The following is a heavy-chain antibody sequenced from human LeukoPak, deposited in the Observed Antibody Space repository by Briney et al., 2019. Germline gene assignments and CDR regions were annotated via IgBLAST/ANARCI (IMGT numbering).Heavy chain of an antibody. CDR1: GGSISSYY. D-gene: IGHD5-18*01. Sequence: NPSETLSLTCTVSGGSISSYYWSWIRQPPGKGLEWIGYIYYSGSTNYNPSLKSRVTISVDTSKNQFSLKLTSVTAADTAVYYCARGPSYGHWGQGTLVTVSS. V-gene: IGHV4-59*12. CDR3: ARGPSYGH. CDR2: IYYSGST. J-gene: IGHJ4*02.